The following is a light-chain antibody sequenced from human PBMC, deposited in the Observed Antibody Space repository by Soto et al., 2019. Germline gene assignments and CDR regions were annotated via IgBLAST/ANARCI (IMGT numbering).Light chain of an antibody. CDR3: QQYTNWPYT. V-gene: IGKV3-15*01. J-gene: IGKJ2*01. CDR2: GAS. CDR1: QSVGRN. Sequence: EIVMTQSPATLSVSPGERASLSCRASQSVGRNLAWYQQTAGQAPRLLIYGASTRATGIPARFSGSGSGTEFTITISSLQSEDFAVYSCQQYTNWPYTFVQGTKLEIK.